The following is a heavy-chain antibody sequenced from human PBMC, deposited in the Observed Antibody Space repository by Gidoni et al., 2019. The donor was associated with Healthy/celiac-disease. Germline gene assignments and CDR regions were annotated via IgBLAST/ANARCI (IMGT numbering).Heavy chain of an antibody. Sequence: QVQLVQSGAEVKKPGASVKVSCKASGYTFTSYDINWVRQATGQGLEWMGWMNPNSGNTGYAQKFQGRVTMTRNTSISTAYMELSSLRSEDTAVYYCASGLGFGVVAAFNWFDPWGQGTLVTVSS. CDR2: MNPNSGNT. CDR3: ASGLGFGVVAAFNWFDP. V-gene: IGHV1-8*01. J-gene: IGHJ5*02. D-gene: IGHD2-15*01. CDR1: GYTFTSYD.